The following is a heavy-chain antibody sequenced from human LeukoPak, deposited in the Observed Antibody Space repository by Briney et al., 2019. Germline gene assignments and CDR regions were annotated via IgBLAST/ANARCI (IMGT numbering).Heavy chain of an antibody. Sequence: SGTLSLTCAVSGGSISSSNWWSWVRQPPGKGLEWIGEIYHSGSTNYNPSLKSRVTISVDKSKNQFSLKLSSVTAADTAVYYCARDGYYYDSSGYYYVCDYWGQGTLVTVSS. V-gene: IGHV4-4*02. CDR2: IYHSGST. J-gene: IGHJ4*02. CDR1: GGSISSSNW. D-gene: IGHD3-22*01. CDR3: ARDGYYYDSSGYYYVCDY.